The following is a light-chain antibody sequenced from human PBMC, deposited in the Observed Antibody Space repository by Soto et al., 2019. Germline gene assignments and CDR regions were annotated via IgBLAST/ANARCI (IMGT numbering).Light chain of an antibody. Sequence: QSVLTQPHSVSGAPGQRVTISCTGSSSNIGAVYDVHWYQQLPGTAPKLLIYGNSNRPSGVPDRFSGSKSGTSASLAITWLHYEDEADYYCQSYDSSLSVRVFGGGTKLTVL. J-gene: IGLJ3*02. CDR3: QSYDSSLSVRV. CDR1: SSNIGAVYD. CDR2: GNS. V-gene: IGLV1-40*01.